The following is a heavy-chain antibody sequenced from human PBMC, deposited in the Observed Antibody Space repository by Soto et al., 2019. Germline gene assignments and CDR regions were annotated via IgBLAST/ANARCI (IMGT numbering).Heavy chain of an antibody. Sequence: SETLSLTCTVPGGSISSSSYYWGWIRQPPGKGLEWIGSIYYSGSTYYNPSLKSRVTISVDTSKNQFSLKLSSVTAADTAVYYCARRRDGYNYLDYWGQGTLVTVSS. D-gene: IGHD5-12*01. J-gene: IGHJ4*02. CDR2: IYYSGST. CDR3: ARRRDGYNYLDY. V-gene: IGHV4-39*01. CDR1: GGSISSSSYY.